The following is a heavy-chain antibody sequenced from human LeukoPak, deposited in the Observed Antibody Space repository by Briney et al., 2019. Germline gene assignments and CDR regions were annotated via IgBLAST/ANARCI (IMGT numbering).Heavy chain of an antibody. V-gene: IGHV4-59*01. J-gene: IGHJ5*02. Sequence: SETLSLTCTVSGGSISSSYWSWIRQPPGKGLEWIGYIYYSGSTNYNPSLKSRATISVDTSKNQFSLKLSSVTAADTAVYYCARDRDSSSWYGSGFDPWGQGTLVTVSS. CDR3: ARDRDSSSWYGSGFDP. CDR1: GGSISSSY. CDR2: IYYSGST. D-gene: IGHD6-13*01.